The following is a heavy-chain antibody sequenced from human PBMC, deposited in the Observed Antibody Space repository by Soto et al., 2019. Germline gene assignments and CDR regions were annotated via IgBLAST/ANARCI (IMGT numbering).Heavy chain of an antibody. CDR1: GGSFSGYY. Sequence: PSETLSLTCAVYGGSFSGYYWSWIRQPPGKGLEWIGEINHSGSTNYNPSLKSRVTISVDTSKNQFSLKLSSVTAADTAVYYCARGFEYSSSSHFDYWGQGTLVTVSS. CDR3: ARGFEYSSSSHFDY. D-gene: IGHD6-6*01. V-gene: IGHV4-34*01. J-gene: IGHJ4*02. CDR2: INHSGST.